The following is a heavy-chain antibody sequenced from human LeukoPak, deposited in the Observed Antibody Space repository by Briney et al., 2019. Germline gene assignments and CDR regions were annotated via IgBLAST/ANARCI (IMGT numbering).Heavy chain of an antibody. J-gene: IGHJ4*02. D-gene: IGHD3-22*01. CDR3: TTGPGYYDGSAYFDY. CDR2: ISYDGSNK. V-gene: IGHV3-30*04. Sequence: GGSLRLSCAASGFTFSSYAMHWVRQAPGKGLEWVAVISYDGSNKYYADSVKGRFTISRDNSKNTLYLQMNSLKTEDTAVYYCTTGPGYYDGSAYFDYWGQGTLVTVSS. CDR1: GFTFSSYA.